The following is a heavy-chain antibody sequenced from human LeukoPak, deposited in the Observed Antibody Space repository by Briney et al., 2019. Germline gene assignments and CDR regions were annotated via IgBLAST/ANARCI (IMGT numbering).Heavy chain of an antibody. CDR2: MYTGDST. J-gene: IGHJ6*02. Sequence: GGSLRLSCAASGFTDNSYHMRWARQAPGRGLEWFSVMYTGDSTYHADSVKGRFTISRDNSKNTLYLQMNSLRAEDTAVYYCARDPGGGYCSSASCRDVWGQGTTVTVSS. D-gene: IGHD2-2*01. V-gene: IGHV3-66*02. CDR1: GFTDNSYH. CDR3: ARDPGGGYCSSASCRDV.